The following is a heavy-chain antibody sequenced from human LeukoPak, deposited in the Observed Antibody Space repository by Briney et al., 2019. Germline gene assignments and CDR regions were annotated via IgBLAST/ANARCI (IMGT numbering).Heavy chain of an antibody. CDR1: GDSVSSNSAA. D-gene: IGHD3-22*01. J-gene: IGHJ4*02. Sequence: PSQTLSLTCAISGDSVSSNSAAWNWIRQSPSRGLEWLGRTYYKSKWYTDYAVSVRSRITINPDTSKNQFSLHLNSVTPEDTAVYYCARVNYYDSSGYYYLYFDYWGQGTLVTVSS. CDR3: ARVNYYDSSGYYYLYFDY. V-gene: IGHV6-1*01. CDR2: TYYKSKWYT.